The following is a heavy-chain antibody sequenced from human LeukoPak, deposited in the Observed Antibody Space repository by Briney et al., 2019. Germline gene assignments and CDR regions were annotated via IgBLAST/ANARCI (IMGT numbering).Heavy chain of an antibody. CDR2: IYTIGST. D-gene: IGHD5-18*01. CDR1: GGSISSYY. Sequence: SETLSLTCTVSGGSISSYYWSWIRQPAGKGLEWIGRIYTIGSTNYNPSLKGRVTMSVDTSKNQFSLKLSSVTAADTAVYYCARDRRGYSYGRSRRDYYYYMDVWGKGTTVTVSS. V-gene: IGHV4-4*07. CDR3: ARDRRGYSYGRSRRDYYYYMDV. J-gene: IGHJ6*03.